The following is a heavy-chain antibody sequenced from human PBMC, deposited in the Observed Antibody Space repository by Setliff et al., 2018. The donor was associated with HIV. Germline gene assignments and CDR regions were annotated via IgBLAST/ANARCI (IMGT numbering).Heavy chain of an antibody. D-gene: IGHD1-26*01. Sequence: SETLSLTCTVSDDSITGYYWSWIRQSPGKGLQCIGYIFESGGTNYNPSLRSRVTISMDTSKRQFSLTLTSVTAADTAVYHCARVGSVGYYRFFDYWGQGTLVTVSS. J-gene: IGHJ4*02. V-gene: IGHV4-4*09. CDR1: DDSITGYY. CDR3: ARVGSVGYYRFFDY. CDR2: IFESGGT.